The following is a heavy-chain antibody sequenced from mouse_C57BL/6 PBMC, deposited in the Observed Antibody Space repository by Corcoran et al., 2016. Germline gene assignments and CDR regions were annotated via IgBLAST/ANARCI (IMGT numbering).Heavy chain of an antibody. CDR1: GYTFTTYG. V-gene: IGHV9-3*01. D-gene: IGHD2-1*01. Sequence: QIQLVQSGPELKKPGETVKISCKASGYTFTTYGMSRVKQAPGKGLKWMGWINTYSGVPTYADDFKGRFAFSLETSASTAYLQINNLKNEDTATYFCARYGNYGYYAMDYWGQGTSVTVSS. CDR2: INTYSGVP. CDR3: ARYGNYGYYAMDY. J-gene: IGHJ4*01.